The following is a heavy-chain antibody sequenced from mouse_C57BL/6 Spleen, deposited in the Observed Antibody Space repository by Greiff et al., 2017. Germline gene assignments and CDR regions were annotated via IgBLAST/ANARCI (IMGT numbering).Heavy chain of an antibody. Sequence: EVQGVESGGGLVQPGGSLSLSCAASGFTFTDYYMSWVRQPPGKALEWWGFIRNKANGYTTEYSASVKGRFTISRDNSQSILYLQMNALRAEDSATYYCARGDYYGSSYYAMDYWGQGTSVTVSS. CDR1: GFTFTDYY. J-gene: IGHJ4*01. CDR2: IRNKANGYTT. V-gene: IGHV7-3*01. D-gene: IGHD1-1*01. CDR3: ARGDYYGSSYYAMDY.